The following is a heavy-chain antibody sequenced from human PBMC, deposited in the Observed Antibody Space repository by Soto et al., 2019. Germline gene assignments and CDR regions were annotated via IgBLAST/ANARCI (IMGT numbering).Heavy chain of an antibody. V-gene: IGHV4-59*01. CDR3: ARAQTTVTTVYYFDY. Sequence: SETLSLTCTVSGGSISSYYWSWIRQPPGKGLEWIGYIYYSGSTNYNPSLKSRVTISVDTSKNQFSLKLSSVTAADTAVYYCARAQTTVTTVYYFDYWGQGTLVTVSS. D-gene: IGHD4-17*01. CDR1: GGSISSYY. CDR2: IYYSGST. J-gene: IGHJ4*02.